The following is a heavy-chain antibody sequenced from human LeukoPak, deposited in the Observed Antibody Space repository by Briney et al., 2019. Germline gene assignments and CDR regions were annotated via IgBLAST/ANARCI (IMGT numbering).Heavy chain of an antibody. V-gene: IGHV3-48*03. J-gene: IGHJ4*02. CDR2: ISSSGSTI. CDR3: ASQGGEYCSGGSCYLFDY. Sequence: QPGGSLRLSCAAPGFTFSSYEMNWVRQAPGKGLEWVSYISSSGSTIYYADSVKGRFTISRDNAKNSLYLQMNSLRAEDTAVYYCASQGGEYCSGGSCYLFDYWGQGTLVTVSS. CDR1: GFTFSSYE. D-gene: IGHD2-15*01.